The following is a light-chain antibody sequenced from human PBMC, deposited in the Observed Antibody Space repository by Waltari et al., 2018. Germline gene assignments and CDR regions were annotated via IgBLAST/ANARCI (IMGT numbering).Light chain of an antibody. V-gene: IGLV3-10*01. J-gene: IGLJ3*02. CDR3: YSTDSSGDHRV. CDR2: DDS. Sequence: SFELTQPPSVSVSPGQTARLTCPGHALPKKYAFWYQQKSGQAPVLVIYDDSKRPSGIPERFSGSNSGTMATLTISGAQVEDEADYYCYSTDSSGDHRVFGGGTKLTVL. CDR1: ALPKKY.